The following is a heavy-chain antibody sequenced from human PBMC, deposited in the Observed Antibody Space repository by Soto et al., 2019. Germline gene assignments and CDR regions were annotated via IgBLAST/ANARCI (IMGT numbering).Heavy chain of an antibody. Sequence: HPGGSLRLCCVASGFSLANYPMNWVRQTPGKGLEWISYSSPRGDTIYYADSVEGRFTISRDNARNSLSLHMSSLRDEDSALYYCAKGPHTNVGWPYYFESWGQGVPVTVSS. CDR3: AKGPHTNVGWPYYFES. J-gene: IGHJ4*02. CDR2: SSPRGDTI. V-gene: IGHV3-48*02. CDR1: GFSLANYP. D-gene: IGHD6-19*01.